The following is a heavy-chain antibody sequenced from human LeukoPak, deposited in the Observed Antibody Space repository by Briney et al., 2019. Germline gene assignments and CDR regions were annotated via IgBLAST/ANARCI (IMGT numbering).Heavy chain of an antibody. CDR1: GFTFSSYG. D-gene: IGHD3-10*01. V-gene: IGHV3-30*03. CDR2: ISYDGSNK. Sequence: GGSLRLSCAASGFTFSSYGMHWVRQAPGKGLEWVAVISYDGSNKNYADSVKGRFTISRDNAKNSLYLQMNSLRAEDTAVYYCARDEDTMVRGALGYFDYWGQGTLVTVSS. J-gene: IGHJ4*02. CDR3: ARDEDTMVRGALGYFDY.